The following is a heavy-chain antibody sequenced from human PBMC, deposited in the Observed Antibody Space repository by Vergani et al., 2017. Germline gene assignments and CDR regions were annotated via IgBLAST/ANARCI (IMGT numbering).Heavy chain of an antibody. CDR2: ISSSSSYI. J-gene: IGHJ6*02. CDR3: AREGKAEVAAGDYDYYYYGMDV. CDR1: GFTFSSYS. Sequence: EVQLVESGGGLVKPGGSLRLSCAASGFTFSSYSMNWVRQAPGKGLEWVSSISSSSSYIYYADSVKGRFTISRDNAKNSLYLQMNSLRAEDTAVYYCAREGKAEVAAGDYDYYYYGMDVWGQGTTVTVSS. V-gene: IGHV3-21*01. D-gene: IGHD6-13*01.